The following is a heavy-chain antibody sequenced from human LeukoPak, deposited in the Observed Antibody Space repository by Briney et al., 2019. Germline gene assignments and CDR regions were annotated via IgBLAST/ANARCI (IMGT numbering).Heavy chain of an antibody. CDR2: INSSSSYI. D-gene: IGHD2-2*01. CDR1: GFTFSRYS. Sequence: GGSLRLSCAASGFTFSRYSMNWVRQAPGKGLEWVSSINSSSSYIYYADSVKGRFTISRDNAKNSLYPQMDSLRAEDTAVYYCASLVVPAAMGAYDAFDIWGQGTMVTVSS. CDR3: ASLVVPAAMGAYDAFDI. V-gene: IGHV3-21*01. J-gene: IGHJ3*02.